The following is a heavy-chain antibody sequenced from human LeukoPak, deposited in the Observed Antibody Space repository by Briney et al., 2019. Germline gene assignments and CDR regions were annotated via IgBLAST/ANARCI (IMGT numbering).Heavy chain of an antibody. CDR3: ARGGSYPRGNAFDI. J-gene: IGHJ3*02. V-gene: IGHV4-59*01. D-gene: IGHD1-26*01. CDR1: GGSISSYY. CDR2: IYYSGST. Sequence: SETLSLTCTVSGGSISSYYWSWIRQPPGEGLEWIGYIYYSGSTNYNPSLKSRVTISVDTSKNQFSLKLSSVTAADTAVYYCARGGSYPRGNAFDIWGQGTMVTVSS.